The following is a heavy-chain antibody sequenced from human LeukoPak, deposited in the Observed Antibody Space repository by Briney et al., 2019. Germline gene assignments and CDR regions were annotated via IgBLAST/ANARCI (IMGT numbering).Heavy chain of an antibody. J-gene: IGHJ4*02. V-gene: IGHV3-23*01. CDR1: GFTFSSYA. CDR3: AKAGYGTAIRNASDY. Sequence: GGSLRLSCAASGFTFSSYAMSWIRQAPGKGLEWVSAISGSGGSTYYADSVKGRFTISRDNSKNMLYLQMNSLRAEDTAVYYCAKAGYGTAIRNASDYWGQGTLVTVSS. CDR2: ISGSGGST. D-gene: IGHD2-2*02.